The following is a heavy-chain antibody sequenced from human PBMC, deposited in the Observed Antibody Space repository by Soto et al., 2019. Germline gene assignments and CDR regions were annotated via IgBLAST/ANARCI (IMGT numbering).Heavy chain of an antibody. J-gene: IGHJ5*02. CDR3: ATPRSSLKWPPFDP. CDR1: GFRFSSYS. V-gene: IGHV3-30*09. Sequence: QVKLVESGGGVVQSGGSRRLSCEASGFRFSSYSIHWVRPAPGKGLEWVAAISSDGSSSGFADSVKGRFAISRDKSRKKTVYLHMNNLGPDDTAVYYCATPRSSLKWPPFDPWGHGTLVSVSS. CDR2: ISSDGSSS. D-gene: IGHD3-3*01.